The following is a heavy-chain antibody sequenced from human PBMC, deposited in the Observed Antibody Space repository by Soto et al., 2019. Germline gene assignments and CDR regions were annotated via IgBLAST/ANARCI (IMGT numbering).Heavy chain of an antibody. V-gene: IGHV4-39*01. D-gene: IGHD6-19*01. CDR1: GDSMSSSDYY. J-gene: IGHJ4*02. Sequence: QLQLHESGPGLVKPSETLSLTCAVSGDSMSSSDYYWGWIRQPPGQGLEWIGSIYYSGSTYFNPSLHSRAAISVDTSKNQFSLKLKSVTAAETAIYYCARRTVNIRTFYSGLKTHCFDYWGQGAPVTVSS. CDR2: IYYSGST. CDR3: ARRTVNIRTFYSGLKTHCFDY.